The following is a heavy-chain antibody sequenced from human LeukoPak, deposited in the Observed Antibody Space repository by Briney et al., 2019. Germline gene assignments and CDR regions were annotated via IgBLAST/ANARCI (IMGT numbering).Heavy chain of an antibody. D-gene: IGHD3-10*01. CDR2: INRDGSTT. Sequence: GGSLRLSCAAPGFTFSNYWVHWVRHAPGKGLVWVSRINRDGSTTNYADSVKGRFTVSRDNAKNTLNLQMNSLRAEDTAVYYCARDRKSGESSEIDFWGQGTLVTVSS. CDR1: GFTFSNYW. CDR3: ARDRKSGESSEIDF. J-gene: IGHJ4*02. V-gene: IGHV3-74*01.